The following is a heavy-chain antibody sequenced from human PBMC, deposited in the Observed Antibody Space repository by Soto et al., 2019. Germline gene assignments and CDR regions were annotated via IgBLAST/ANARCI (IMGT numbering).Heavy chain of an antibody. Sequence: PGGSLRLSCAASGFTFSSYGMHWVRQAPGKGLEWVAVISYDGSNKYYADSVKGRFTISRDNSKNTLYLQMNSLRAEDTAVYYCAKDLPVDPIHYFDYWGQGT. CDR2: ISYDGSNK. CDR3: AKDLPVDPIHYFDY. CDR1: GFTFSSYG. J-gene: IGHJ4*02. V-gene: IGHV3-30*18. D-gene: IGHD3-9*01.